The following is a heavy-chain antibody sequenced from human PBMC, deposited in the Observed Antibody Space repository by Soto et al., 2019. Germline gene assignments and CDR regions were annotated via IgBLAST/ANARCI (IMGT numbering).Heavy chain of an antibody. CDR1: GYTFTSYA. V-gene: IGHV1-3*01. D-gene: IGHD5-12*01. J-gene: IGHJ3*02. Sequence: GASVKVSCKASGYTFTSYAMHWVRQAPGQRLEWMGWINAGNGNTKYSQKFQGRVTITRDTSASTAYMELSSLRSEDTAVYYCARDSPLSVATIRAHPSHLSPFDAFDIWGQGTMVTVSS. CDR3: ARDSPLSVATIRAHPSHLSPFDAFDI. CDR2: INAGNGNT.